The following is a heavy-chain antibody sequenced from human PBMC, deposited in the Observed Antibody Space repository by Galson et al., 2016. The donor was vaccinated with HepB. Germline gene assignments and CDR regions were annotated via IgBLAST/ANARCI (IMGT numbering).Heavy chain of an antibody. CDR1: GSSFTTYW. CDR2: IYPSDSDT. D-gene: IGHD2-21*02. J-gene: IGHJ4*02. CDR3: ASGGVTYPIAY. V-gene: IGHV5-51*01. Sequence: QSGAEVKKPGESLKISCKGSGSSFTTYWLGWVRQMPGRGLEYMGIIYPSDSDTRYSPSFQGQVIISVDKSISTAYLQWSSLKASDSAMYYCASGGVTYPIAYWGQGTLVTVSS.